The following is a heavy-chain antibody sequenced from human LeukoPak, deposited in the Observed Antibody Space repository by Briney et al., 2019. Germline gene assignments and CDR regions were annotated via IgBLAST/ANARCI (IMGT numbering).Heavy chain of an antibody. CDR3: ARARSIVGATGALYNGMDV. V-gene: IGHV1-69*02. CDR2: IIPMVDIA. J-gene: IGHJ6*02. Sequence: SVKVSCKASGGTFSSCTITWVRQAPGQGLEWMGRIIPMVDIANYAQNLPGRVTITADKSTSTAYMELTSLRSEDTAVYYCARARSIVGATGALYNGMDVWGQGTTVTVSS. D-gene: IGHD1-26*01. CDR1: GGTFSSCT.